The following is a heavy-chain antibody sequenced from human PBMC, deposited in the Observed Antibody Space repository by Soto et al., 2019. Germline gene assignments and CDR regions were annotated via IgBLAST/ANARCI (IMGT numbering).Heavy chain of an antibody. Sequence: SVKVSCKAPGGTFSNHAINWVLQAPGQGLEWMGRIIPICSTTNYAQKFQGRVTMTADASTSTAYLELNRLRSDDTAVYYCARGWRAAAGRSLGMDVWGQGTTVTVSS. J-gene: IGHJ6*01. CDR3: ARGWRAAAGRSLGMDV. CDR2: IIPICSTT. D-gene: IGHD6-13*01. CDR1: GGTFSNHA. V-gene: IGHV1-69*13.